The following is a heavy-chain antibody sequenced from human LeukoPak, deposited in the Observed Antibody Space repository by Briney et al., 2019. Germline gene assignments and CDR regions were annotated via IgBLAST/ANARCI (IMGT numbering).Heavy chain of an antibody. D-gene: IGHD3-10*01. CDR1: GYTFTSYY. CDR2: INPSGGST. J-gene: IGHJ6*02. V-gene: IGHV1-46*01. CDR3: ARGRGTMVRGVIIAHYYYGMDV. Sequence: ASVKVSCKASGYTFTSYYMHWVRQAPGQGLEWMGIINPSGGSTSYAQKFQGRVTMTRDTSTSTAYMELSSLRSEDTAVYYCARGRGTMVRGVIIAHYYYGMDVWGQGTTVTVSS.